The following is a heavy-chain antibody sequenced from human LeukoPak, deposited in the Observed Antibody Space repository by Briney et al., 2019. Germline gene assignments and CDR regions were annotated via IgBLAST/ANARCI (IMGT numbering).Heavy chain of an antibody. CDR1: GFTFSSYA. V-gene: IGHV3-23*01. CDR3: AKAGGTSCFMVTGDC. J-gene: IGHJ4*02. Sequence: GGSLRLSCAASGFTFSSYAMSWVRQAPGKGLEWVSAISGSGGSTHYADSVKGRFTISRDNFKNTLYLQMNSLRAEDTAVYYCAKAGGTSCFMVTGDCWGQGTLVTVSS. CDR2: ISGSGGST. D-gene: IGHD2-2*01.